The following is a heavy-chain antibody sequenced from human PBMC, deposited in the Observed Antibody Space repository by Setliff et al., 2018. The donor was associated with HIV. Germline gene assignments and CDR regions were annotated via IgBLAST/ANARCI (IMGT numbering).Heavy chain of an antibody. J-gene: IGHJ5*02. Sequence: SETLSLTCTVSGGSISSGSYYWSWIRQPAGKGLEWIGHIYTSGSTNYNPSLKSRVTISVDTSKNQFSLKLSSVTAADTAVYYCARAYSGYDGGWFDPWGQGTLVTVSS. CDR2: IYTSGST. V-gene: IGHV4-61*09. CDR3: ARAYSGYDGGWFDP. D-gene: IGHD5-12*01. CDR1: GGSISSGSYY.